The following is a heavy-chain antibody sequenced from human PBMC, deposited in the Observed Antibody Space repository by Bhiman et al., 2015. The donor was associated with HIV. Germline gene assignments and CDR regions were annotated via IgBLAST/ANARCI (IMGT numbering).Heavy chain of an antibody. CDR2: ISSSGSTI. CDR1: GFTFSSYE. Sequence: EVQLVESGGGLVQPGGSLRLSCAASGFTFSSYEMNWVRQAPGKGLEWVSYISSSGSTIYYADSVKGRFTISRDNAKNSLYLQMNSLRAEDTAVYYCARGQGPEVVVVLFDYWGQGTLVTVSS. J-gene: IGHJ4*02. V-gene: IGHV3-48*03. D-gene: IGHD3-22*01. CDR3: ARGQGPEVVVVLFDY.